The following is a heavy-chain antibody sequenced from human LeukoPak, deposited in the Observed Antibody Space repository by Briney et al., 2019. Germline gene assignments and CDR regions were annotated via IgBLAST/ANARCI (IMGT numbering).Heavy chain of an antibody. CDR3: ARSRQQLLRSIDY. CDR1: GGSISSYY. J-gene: IGHJ4*02. Sequence: SETLSLTCTVSGGSISSYYWSWIRQPPGKGLEWIGYIYYSGSTNYNPSLKSRVTISVDTSKNQFSLKLSSVTAADTAVYYCARSRQQLLRSIDYWGQGTLVTVSS. CDR2: IYYSGST. V-gene: IGHV4-59*01. D-gene: IGHD6-13*01.